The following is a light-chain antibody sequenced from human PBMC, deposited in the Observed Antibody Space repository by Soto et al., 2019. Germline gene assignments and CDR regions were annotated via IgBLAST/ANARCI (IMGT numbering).Light chain of an antibody. Sequence: EIVLTQSPATLSLSPGGGATLSCRASQNIGTYLAWYQQKGGQAPRLVIFDASSRASGVPARFSGSGSGTDFTLAISSLEPEDFAIYYCQQRRNWPVTFGGGTKVEI. CDR1: QNIGTY. J-gene: IGKJ4*01. CDR3: QQRRNWPVT. CDR2: DAS. V-gene: IGKV3-11*01.